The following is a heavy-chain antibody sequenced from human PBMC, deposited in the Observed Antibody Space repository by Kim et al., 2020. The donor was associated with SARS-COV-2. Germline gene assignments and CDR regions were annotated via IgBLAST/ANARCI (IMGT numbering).Heavy chain of an antibody. CDR1: GGSFSGYY. D-gene: IGHD6-19*01. J-gene: IGHJ4*02. CDR2: INHSGST. CDR3: ARGPKQWLARPPLDY. Sequence: SETLSLTCAVYGGSFSGYYWSWIRQPPGKGLEWIGEINHSGSTNYNPSLKSRVTISVDTSKNQFSLKLSSVTAADTAVYYCARGPKQWLARPPLDYWGQG. V-gene: IGHV4-34*01.